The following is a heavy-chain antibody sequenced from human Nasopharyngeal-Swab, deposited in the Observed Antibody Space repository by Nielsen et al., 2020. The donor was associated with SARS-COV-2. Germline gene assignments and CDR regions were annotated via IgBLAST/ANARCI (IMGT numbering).Heavy chain of an antibody. CDR2: IDPSDSYT. CDR1: GYSFTSYW. J-gene: IGHJ4*02. Sequence: GESLKISCKGSGYSFTSYWISWVRQMPGKGLEWMGRIDPSDSYTNYSPSFQGHVTISADKSISTAYLQWSSLKASDTAMYYCARRVDVVATLGESFDYWGQGTLVTVSS. V-gene: IGHV5-10-1*01. CDR3: ARRVDVVATLGESFDY. D-gene: IGHD5-12*01.